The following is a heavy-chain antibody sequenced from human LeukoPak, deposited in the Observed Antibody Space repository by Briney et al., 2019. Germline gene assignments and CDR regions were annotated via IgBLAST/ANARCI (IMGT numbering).Heavy chain of an antibody. V-gene: IGHV3-30*04. Sequence: PGRSLRLSCAASGFTFSSYAMHWVRQAPGKGLEWVAVISYDGSNKYYADSVKGRFTISRDNSKNTLNLQMNSLRAEDTAVYYCAKDGPRRIPYYMDVWGKGTTVTISS. CDR1: GFTFSSYA. J-gene: IGHJ6*03. CDR2: ISYDGSNK. CDR3: AKDGPRRIPYYMDV.